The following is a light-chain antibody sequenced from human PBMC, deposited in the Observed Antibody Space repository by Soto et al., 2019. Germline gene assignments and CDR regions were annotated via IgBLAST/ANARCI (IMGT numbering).Light chain of an antibody. Sequence: DIQMTQSPSTLSASVGDRVIITCRASQIIDSWLAWYQQKPGKAPKVLISKMSNLESGVPSRFSGGGSGTEFTLTISRLQPDDVATYYCQQYKRSWTFGQGTKVDVK. CDR2: KMS. J-gene: IGKJ1*01. CDR3: QQYKRSWT. V-gene: IGKV1-5*03. CDR1: QIIDSW.